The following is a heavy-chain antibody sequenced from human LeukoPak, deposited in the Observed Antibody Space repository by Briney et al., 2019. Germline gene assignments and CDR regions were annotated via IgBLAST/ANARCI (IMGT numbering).Heavy chain of an antibody. V-gene: IGHV1-24*01. D-gene: IGHD1-26*01. J-gene: IGHJ6*03. Sequence: ASVKVSCKVSGYTLTELSMHWVRQAPGKGLEWMGGFDPEDGETIYAQKFQGRVTMTEDTSTDTAYMELSSLRSEDTAVYYCATVGVGATTASRYYYYMDVWGKGTTVTVSS. CDR3: ATVGVGATTASRYYYYMDV. CDR2: FDPEDGET. CDR1: GYTLTELS.